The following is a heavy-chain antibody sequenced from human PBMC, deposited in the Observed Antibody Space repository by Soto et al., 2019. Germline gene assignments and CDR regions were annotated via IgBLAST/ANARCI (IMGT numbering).Heavy chain of an antibody. V-gene: IGHV3-74*01. CDR1: GFTFSNYW. CDR3: ARRGAGFGI. Sequence: EVQLVESGGGLVQPGGSLTLSCAASGFTFSNYWMHWVRQAPGKGLVWVSRINSDGSSTTYADSVKGRFTISSDNAKTTLSLEMNRLRAEDTAVYYCARRGAGFGIWGQGTMVTVSS. D-gene: IGHD6-19*01. J-gene: IGHJ3*02. CDR2: INSDGSST.